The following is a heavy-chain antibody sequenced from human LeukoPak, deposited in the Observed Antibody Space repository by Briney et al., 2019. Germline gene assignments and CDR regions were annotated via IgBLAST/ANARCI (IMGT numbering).Heavy chain of an antibody. Sequence: ASVKVSCKASGYTFTGYYMHWARQAPGPGLEWMGRINPNSGGTNYAQKFQGRVPMTRDTYISTAYMELSRLRADDTAVYYCARALGMIVVAKGAFDIWGQGTMVTVSS. CDR3: ARALGMIVVAKGAFDI. CDR1: GYTFTGYY. V-gene: IGHV1-2*06. D-gene: IGHD3-22*01. J-gene: IGHJ3*02. CDR2: INPNSGGT.